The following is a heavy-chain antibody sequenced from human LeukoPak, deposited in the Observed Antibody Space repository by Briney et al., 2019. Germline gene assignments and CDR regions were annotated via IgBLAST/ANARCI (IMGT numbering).Heavy chain of an antibody. V-gene: IGHV7-4-1*02. CDR3: ARDPYTSSSWYRGRANNRFDP. CDR1: GYTFTTYP. CDR2: INTNTGNP. J-gene: IGHJ5*02. D-gene: IGHD6-13*01. Sequence: GASVKVSCKASGYTFTTYPMNWVRQAPGQGLEWMGWINTNTGNPTYAQGFTGRFVFSLDTSVSTAYLQISSLKADDTAVYYCARDPYTSSSWYRGRANNRFDPWGQGTLVTVSS.